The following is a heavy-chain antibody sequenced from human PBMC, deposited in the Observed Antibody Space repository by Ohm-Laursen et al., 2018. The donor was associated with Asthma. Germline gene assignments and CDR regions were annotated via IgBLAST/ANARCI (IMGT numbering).Heavy chain of an antibody. J-gene: IGHJ6*02. CDR3: ARDRFYSNYYYGMDV. Sequence: SVRVSCKASGGTFSSYAISWVRQAPGQGLEWMGGIIPIFGIANYAQKFQGRVTITADKSTSTAYMELSSLRSEDTAVYYCARDRFYSNYYYGMDVWGQGTTVTVSS. V-gene: IGHV1-69*10. CDR2: IIPIFGIA. D-gene: IGHD4-11*01. CDR1: GGTFSSYA.